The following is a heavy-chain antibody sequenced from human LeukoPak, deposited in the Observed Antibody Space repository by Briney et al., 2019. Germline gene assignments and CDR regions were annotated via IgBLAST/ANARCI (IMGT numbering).Heavy chain of an antibody. CDR2: ITLDGSEK. CDR3: ARREYSTIRY. D-gene: IGHD3-3*01. CDR1: GFSFSSYW. J-gene: IGHJ4*02. Sequence: GGSLRLSCAASGFSFSSYWMSWVRQAPGKGLEWVANITLDGSEKNYVDSVRGRFTISRDNAKNSLFLQMNSLRAEDTAVCYCARREYSTIRYWGQGTPVTVSS. V-gene: IGHV3-7*05.